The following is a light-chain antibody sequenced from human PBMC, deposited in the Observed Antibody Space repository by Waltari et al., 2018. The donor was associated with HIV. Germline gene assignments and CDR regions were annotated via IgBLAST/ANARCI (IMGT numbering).Light chain of an antibody. J-gene: IGLJ3*02. CDR2: EVR. V-gene: IGLV2-18*02. Sequence: QSALTQPPSVSGSPGQSLAISCTGTSSNVGRYDRVSWYHQSPGTSPKLIVYEVRNRPSGVPGRFSGSKSGNTASLTISGLQPEDEADYYCSSFTTSGTWVFGGGTKLTVL. CDR1: SSNVGRYDR. CDR3: SSFTTSGTWV.